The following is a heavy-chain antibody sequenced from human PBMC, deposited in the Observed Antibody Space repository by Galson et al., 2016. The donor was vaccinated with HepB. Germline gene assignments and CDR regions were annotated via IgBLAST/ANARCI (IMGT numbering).Heavy chain of an antibody. V-gene: IGHV6-1*01. Sequence: CAISGDSVYNNGAAWVWIRQSPSRGLEWLGRTFYRSTWENHYAGSVINRITISPDTSRNQFSLHPHSLTPEDTAVYYCGRDQGDWGSSSDYCDIWGPGTSVTVSS. CDR3: GRDQGDWGSSSDYCDI. CDR2: TFYRSTWEN. J-gene: IGHJ4*02. D-gene: IGHD6-6*01. CDR1: GDSVYNNGAA.